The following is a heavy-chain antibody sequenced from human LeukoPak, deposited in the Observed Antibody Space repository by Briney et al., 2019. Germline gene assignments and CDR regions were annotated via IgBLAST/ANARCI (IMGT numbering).Heavy chain of an antibody. Sequence: PSETLSLTCTVSGGSISSHYWSWIRQPPGKGLEWIGYIYYSGSTNYNPSLKSRVTISVDTSKNQFSLKLSSVTAADTAVYYCARVMAGIVVVPAAYDYWGQGTLVTVSS. CDR3: ARVMAGIVVVPAAYDY. J-gene: IGHJ4*02. D-gene: IGHD2-2*01. CDR2: IYYSGST. CDR1: GGSISSHY. V-gene: IGHV4-59*11.